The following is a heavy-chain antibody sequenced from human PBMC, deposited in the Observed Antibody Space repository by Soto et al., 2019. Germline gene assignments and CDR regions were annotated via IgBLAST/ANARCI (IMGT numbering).Heavy chain of an antibody. J-gene: IGHJ5*02. CDR2: ISSSGSTI. Sequence: SLRLSCAASGFTFSDYYMSWIRQAPGKELELGSYISSSGSTIYYADSVKGRFTISRDNAKNSLYLQMNSLRAEDTAVYYCASGGSSGYYYSPGWFDPWGQGTLVTVSS. V-gene: IGHV3-11*01. D-gene: IGHD3-22*01. CDR3: ASGGSSGYYYSPGWFDP. CDR1: GFTFSDYY.